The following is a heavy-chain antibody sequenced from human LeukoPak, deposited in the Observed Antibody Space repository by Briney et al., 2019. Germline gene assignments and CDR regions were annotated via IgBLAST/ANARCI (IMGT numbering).Heavy chain of an antibody. Sequence: GGSLRLSCAASGFTFSNYYMTWVRQAPGEGLEWVANIKQDGSEKYYVDSVRGRFTISRDNAKNSLYLQMNSLRAGDTAVYYCARYLWDIVVVPSDYMDVWGKGTTVTVSS. CDR2: IKQDGSEK. CDR3: ARYLWDIVVVPSDYMDV. D-gene: IGHD2-2*01. V-gene: IGHV3-7*01. CDR1: GFTFSNYY. J-gene: IGHJ6*03.